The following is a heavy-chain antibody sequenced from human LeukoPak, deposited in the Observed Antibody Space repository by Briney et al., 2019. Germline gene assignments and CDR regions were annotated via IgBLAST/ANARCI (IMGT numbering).Heavy chain of an antibody. V-gene: IGHV3-23*01. D-gene: IGHD2-15*01. CDR2: ISGSGGST. Sequence: GGSLRLSCTASGFTFSSYAMSWVRQAPGKGLEWVSAISGSGGSTYYADSVKGRFTISRDNAKNSLYLQMNSLRAEDTAVYYCARDQRGYCSGGSCLNWFDPWGQGTLVTVSS. J-gene: IGHJ5*02. CDR1: GFTFSSYA. CDR3: ARDQRGYCSGGSCLNWFDP.